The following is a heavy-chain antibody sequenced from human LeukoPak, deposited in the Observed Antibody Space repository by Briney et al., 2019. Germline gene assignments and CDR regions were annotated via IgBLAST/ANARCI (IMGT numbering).Heavy chain of an antibody. V-gene: IGHV1-18*01. CDR2: ISAYNGDT. D-gene: IGHD6-13*01. J-gene: IGHJ4*02. Sequence: ASVKVSCKASGGTFSSYAISWVRQAPGQGLEWMGWISAYNGDTNYARKLQGRVTMTTDTSTSTAYMELRSLRSNDTAVYYCARKDSGSWPYSYDYWGQGTLVTVSS. CDR3: ARKDSGSWPYSYDY. CDR1: GGTFSSYA.